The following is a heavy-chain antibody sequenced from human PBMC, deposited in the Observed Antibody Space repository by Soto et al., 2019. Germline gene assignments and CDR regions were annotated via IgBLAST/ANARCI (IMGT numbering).Heavy chain of an antibody. V-gene: IGHV3-23*01. D-gene: IGHD1-26*01. CDR1: GFTFSSYA. CDR3: AKDSDASRPPYYSGSYYSEGGYWYFDL. CDR2: ISGSGGST. J-gene: IGHJ2*01. Sequence: EVQLLESGRGLVQPGGSLRLSCAASGFTFSSYAMSWVRQAPGKGLEWVSAISGSGGSTYYADSVKGRFTISRDNSKNTLYLQMNSLRAEDTAVYYCAKDSDASRPPYYSGSYYSEGGYWYFDLWGRGTLVTVSS.